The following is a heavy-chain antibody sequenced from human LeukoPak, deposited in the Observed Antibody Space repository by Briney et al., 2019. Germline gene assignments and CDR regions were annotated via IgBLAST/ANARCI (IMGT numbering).Heavy chain of an antibody. CDR2: ISSSSSTI. CDR3: ARDKNDFWSGYSPY. CDR1: GFTFSSYS. V-gene: IGHV3-48*01. Sequence: PGGSLRLSCAASGFTFSSYSMNWVRQAPGKGLEWVSYISSSSSTIYYADSVKGRFTISRDNAKNSLYLPMNSLRAEDTAVYYCARDKNDFWSGYSPYWGQGTLVTVSS. D-gene: IGHD3-3*01. J-gene: IGHJ4*02.